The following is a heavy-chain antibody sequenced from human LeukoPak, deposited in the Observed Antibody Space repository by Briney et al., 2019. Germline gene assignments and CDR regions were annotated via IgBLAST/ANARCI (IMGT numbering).Heavy chain of an antibody. CDR2: IGSTDI. Sequence: PGGSLRLSCAASGFTFNICAMSWVRQAPGKGLEWVSSIGSTDIYYADSVKGRLTVSRDNSKNTLYLHLNSLRAEDSAVYYCAKDATPGNSIWDYFAFWGQGTVVTVSS. CDR1: GFTFNICA. V-gene: IGHV3-23*01. D-gene: IGHD1-7*01. J-gene: IGHJ4*02. CDR3: AKDATPGNSIWDYFAF.